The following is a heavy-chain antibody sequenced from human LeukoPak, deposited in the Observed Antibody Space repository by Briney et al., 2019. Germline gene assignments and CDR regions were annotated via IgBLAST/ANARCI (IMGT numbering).Heavy chain of an antibody. CDR1: GFTFSSYW. Sequence: GGSLRLSCAASGFTFSSYWMTWVRQAPGKGLEWVANIKQDGSKKNYVDSVKGRFTISRDNAKNSLYLQMNSLRAEDTAVYYCATPLDYYDSSGFHQGGDWGQGTLVTVSS. J-gene: IGHJ4*02. V-gene: IGHV3-7*03. CDR2: IKQDGSKK. CDR3: ATPLDYYDSSGFHQGGD. D-gene: IGHD3-22*01.